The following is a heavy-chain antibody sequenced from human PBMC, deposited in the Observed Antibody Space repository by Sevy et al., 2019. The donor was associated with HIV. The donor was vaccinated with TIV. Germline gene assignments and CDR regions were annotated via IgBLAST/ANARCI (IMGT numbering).Heavy chain of an antibody. CDR3: ARDLPSAVTLPFYYYGLHV. V-gene: IGHV3-30*04. CDR1: GFTFNIYV. Sequence: GGCLRLSCAASGFTFNIYVIHWVRQAPGKGLEWVAVISSDGSSEYYADSVKGRFTISRDNSKNTLYLQMNSLRAEDTAVYYCARDLPSAVTLPFYYYGLHVWGQGTTVTVSS. CDR2: ISSDGSSE. J-gene: IGHJ6*02. D-gene: IGHD4-17*01.